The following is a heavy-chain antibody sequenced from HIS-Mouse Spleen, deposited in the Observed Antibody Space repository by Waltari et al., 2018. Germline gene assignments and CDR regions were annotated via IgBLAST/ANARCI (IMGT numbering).Heavy chain of an antibody. CDR3: ARGYRPDY. Sequence: EVQLVESGGGLVQPGGSLRLSCAASGFTFSSYWRSWVRQAPGKGLEWVANIKQDGSEKYYVDSVKGRFTISRDNAKNSLYLQMNSLRAEDTAVYYCARGYRPDYWGQGTLVTVSS. CDR1: GFTFSSYW. J-gene: IGHJ4*02. V-gene: IGHV3-7*01. D-gene: IGHD3-16*02. CDR2: IKQDGSEK.